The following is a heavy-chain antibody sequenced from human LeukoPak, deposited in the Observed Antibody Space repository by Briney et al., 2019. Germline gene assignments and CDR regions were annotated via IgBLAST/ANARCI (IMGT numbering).Heavy chain of an antibody. V-gene: IGHV3-23*01. CDR3: AKDVGYCGSTSCYFSY. CDR1: GFTFSSYA. J-gene: IGHJ4*02. D-gene: IGHD2-2*01. CDR2: ISGSGGST. Sequence: EGSLRLSCAASGFTFSSYAMSWVRLAPGKGLEWVSAISGSGGSTYYAESVKDQFTISRDNSKNTLYLQMNSLRAEDTAVYYCAKDVGYCGSTSCYFSYWGQGTLVTVAS.